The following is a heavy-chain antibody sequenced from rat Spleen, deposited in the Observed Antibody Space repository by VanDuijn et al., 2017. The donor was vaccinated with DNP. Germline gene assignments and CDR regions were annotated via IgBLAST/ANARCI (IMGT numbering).Heavy chain of an antibody. V-gene: IGHV5-58*01. D-gene: IGHD1-11*01. Sequence: EVQLVETGGGLVQPGKSLELSCVASGFTFSRFWMYWIRQVPGKGLEWVASIKTDGSSAYYPDSLRGRFPISRDNAKNTVYLQMSSLNSEDSATYYCAKDCDGGYAMDAWGQGTSVTVSS. CDR2: IKTDGSSA. J-gene: IGHJ4*01. CDR1: GFTFSRFW. CDR3: AKDCDGGYAMDA.